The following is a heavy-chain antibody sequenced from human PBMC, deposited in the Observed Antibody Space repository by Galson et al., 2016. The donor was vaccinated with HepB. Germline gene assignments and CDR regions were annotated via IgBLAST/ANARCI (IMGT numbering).Heavy chain of an antibody. V-gene: IGHV3-21*01. J-gene: IGHJ3*01. Sequence: SLRLSCAASGFPFSIYSMTWVRQAPGKGLEWVSSTGTGTGYKYYADSVKGRSTISRDNAKNTLYLQMNSLRAEDTAMYYCARQESTDDAFDLWGRGTMVTVSS. D-gene: IGHD3-10*01. CDR2: TGTGTGYK. CDR1: GFPFSIYS. CDR3: ARQESTDDAFDL.